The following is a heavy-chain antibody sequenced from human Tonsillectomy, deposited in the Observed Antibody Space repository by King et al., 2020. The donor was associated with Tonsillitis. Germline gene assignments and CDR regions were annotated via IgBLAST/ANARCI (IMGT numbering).Heavy chain of an antibody. D-gene: IGHD1-14*01. V-gene: IGHV4-59*01. CDR3: ARGYRTNWFDP. J-gene: IGHJ5*02. CDR2: IYYSGST. Sequence: VQLQESGPGLVKPSETLSLTCTVSGGSISSYYWSWLRQPPGKGLEWIGYIYYSGSTNYNPSLKSRVTISVDTSKNQFSLKLSSVTAADTAVYYCARGYRTNWFDPWGQGTLVTVSS. CDR1: GGSISSYY.